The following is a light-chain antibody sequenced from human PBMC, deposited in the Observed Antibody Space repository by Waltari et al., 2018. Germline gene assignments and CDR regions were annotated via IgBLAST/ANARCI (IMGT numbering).Light chain of an antibody. J-gene: IGLJ2*01. CDR2: AAS. CDR3: SSYAGNCNLVV. CDR1: SSDVAGYNL. Sequence: QCALTQPASVSGSPGPSITISCPGTSSDVAGYNLDPSSQQHPGKAPKLMIYAASKRPSGVSNRFSGSKSGNTASLTISGLQAEDEADYYCSSYAGNCNLVVFGGGTKLTVL. V-gene: IGLV2-23*01.